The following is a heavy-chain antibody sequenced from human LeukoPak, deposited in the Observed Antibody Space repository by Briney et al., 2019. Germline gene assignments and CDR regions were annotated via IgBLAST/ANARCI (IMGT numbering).Heavy chain of an antibody. V-gene: IGHV7-4-1*02. Sequence: ASVKVSCKASGDTFTNYGMNWVRQAPGQGLEWMGWINTNTGNPTYAQGFTGRFVFSLDTSVSTAYLQISSLKAEDTAVYYCAREKGGPLRFLEWFPAHYYYYGMDVWGQGTTVTVSS. CDR1: GDTFTNYG. D-gene: IGHD3-3*01. CDR3: AREKGGPLRFLEWFPAHYYYYGMDV. J-gene: IGHJ6*02. CDR2: INTNTGNP.